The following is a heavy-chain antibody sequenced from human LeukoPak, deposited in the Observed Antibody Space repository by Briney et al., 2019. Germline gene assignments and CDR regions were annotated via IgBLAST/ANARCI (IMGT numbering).Heavy chain of an antibody. D-gene: IGHD3-10*02. CDR3: AELGITMIGGG. CDR1: GFTFDDYA. CDR2: ISWNSGSI. V-gene: IGHV3-9*01. Sequence: GGSLRLSCAASGFTFDDYAMYWVRQTPGKGLEWVSGISWNSGSIGYADSVKGRFTISRDNAKNSLYLQMNSLRAEDTAVYYCAELGITMIGGGWGKGTTVTISS. J-gene: IGHJ6*04.